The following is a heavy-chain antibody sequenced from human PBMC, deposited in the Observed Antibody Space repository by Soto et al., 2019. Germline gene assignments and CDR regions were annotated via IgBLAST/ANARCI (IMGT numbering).Heavy chain of an antibody. Sequence: SQTLSLTCAISGDSVSSNSAAWNWIRQSPSRGLEWLGRTYYRSKWYNDYAVSVKSRITINPDTSKNQFSLQLNSVTPEDTAVYYCARGQYFDWLLSYYYYYMDVWGKGTTVTVSS. V-gene: IGHV6-1*01. CDR3: ARGQYFDWLLSYYYYYMDV. D-gene: IGHD3-9*01. CDR2: TYYRSKWYN. CDR1: GDSVSSNSAA. J-gene: IGHJ6*03.